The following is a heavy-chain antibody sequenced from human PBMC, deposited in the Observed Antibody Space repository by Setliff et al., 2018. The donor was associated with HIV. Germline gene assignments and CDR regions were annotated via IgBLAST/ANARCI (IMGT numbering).Heavy chain of an antibody. Sequence: PSETLSLTCAVFGGSFTDIGGSFTDYYWIWIRQPPGKGLEWIGEINHSGSTYYNPSLTSRVTISTDTSKNQFSLKVRSVTAADTAVHYCARQVTVVGYFETAAGSFNYWGPGTLVTVSS. J-gene: IGHJ4*02. CDR1: GGSFTDIGGSFTDYY. V-gene: IGHV4-34*01. D-gene: IGHD2-21*01. CDR3: ARQVTVVGYFETAAGSFNY. CDR2: INHSGST.